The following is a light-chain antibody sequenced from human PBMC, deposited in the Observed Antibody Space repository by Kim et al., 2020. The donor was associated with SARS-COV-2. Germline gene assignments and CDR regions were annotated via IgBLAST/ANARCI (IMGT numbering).Light chain of an antibody. CDR3: QQYGAAPDT. J-gene: IGKJ2*01. Sequence: IVLTQSPGTLSLSPGERATLSCRTSQTINSNYLAWFQQKPGPAPRLLIHDASSRAPGIPDRFSGSGSGTEFTLTSSRVEPEDFAVYYCQQYGAAPDTFGQGTKLEI. V-gene: IGKV3-20*01. CDR2: DAS. CDR1: QTINSNY.